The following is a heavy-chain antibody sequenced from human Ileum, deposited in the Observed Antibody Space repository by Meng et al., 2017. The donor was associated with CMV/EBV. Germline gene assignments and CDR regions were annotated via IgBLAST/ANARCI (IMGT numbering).Heavy chain of an antibody. CDR3: ARANSGSYYFLFDY. CDR2: INPNSGGT. Sequence: ASVKVSCKASGYTFTDYYIHWVRQAPGQGLEWMGWINPNSGGTNDAQKFQGRVTMTRDTSINTAYMELGRLRADDTAVYYCARANSGSYYFLFDYWGQGTLVTVSS. CDR1: GYTFTDYY. D-gene: IGHD1-26*01. J-gene: IGHJ4*02. V-gene: IGHV1-2*02.